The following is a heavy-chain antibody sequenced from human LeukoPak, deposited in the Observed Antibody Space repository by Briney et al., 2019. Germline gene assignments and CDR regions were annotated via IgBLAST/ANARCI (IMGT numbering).Heavy chain of an antibody. V-gene: IGHV3-33*01. CDR2: IWYDGSNK. CDR3: ARASHSNGYCSSTSCYTGTGDY. Sequence: GGSLRLSCAASGFTFSSYGMHWVRQAPGKGLEWVAVIWYDGSNKYYADSVKGRFTISRDNSKNTLYLQMNSLRAEDTAVYYCARASHSNGYCSSTSCYTGTGDYWGQGTLVTVSS. CDR1: GFTFSSYG. J-gene: IGHJ4*02. D-gene: IGHD2-2*02.